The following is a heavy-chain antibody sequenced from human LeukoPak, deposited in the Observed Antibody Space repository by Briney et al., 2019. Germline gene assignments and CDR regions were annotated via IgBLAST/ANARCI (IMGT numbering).Heavy chain of an antibody. CDR2: IYHTGPT. J-gene: IGHJ5*02. D-gene: IGHD3-10*01. CDR3: ARVLIWFGQLQNWFDP. Sequence: SETLSLTCTVSGGSMTNNTFYWGWIRQPPGQGLEWIGSIYHTGPTYYNPSLKSRVTISVDTSKNQFSLRLSSVTAADTAVYYCARVLIWFGQLQNWFDPWGPGTLVTVSS. CDR1: GGSMTNNTFY. V-gene: IGHV4-39*07.